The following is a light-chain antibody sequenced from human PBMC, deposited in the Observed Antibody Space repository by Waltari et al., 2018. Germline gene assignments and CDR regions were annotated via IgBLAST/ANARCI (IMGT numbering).Light chain of an antibody. V-gene: IGKV4-1*01. CDR1: QSVLYNSNNKNF. J-gene: IGKJ2*01. CDR3: QQYYSTPYT. CDR2: WAS. Sequence: DIVMTQSPDSLAVSLGERATINCKYNQSVLYNSNNKNFLAWYQHKAGQPPKLLIYWASTRESGVPDRFSGSGSGTDFTLTISTLQAEDVAVYYCQQYYSTPYTFGQGTKLEIK.